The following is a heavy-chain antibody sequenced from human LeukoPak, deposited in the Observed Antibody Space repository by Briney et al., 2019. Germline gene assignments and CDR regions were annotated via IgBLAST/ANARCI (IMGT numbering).Heavy chain of an antibody. J-gene: IGHJ3*02. Sequence: GGSLRLSCAASGFTFSSYAMSWVRQAPEKGLEWVATISGSGGGTYYADSVKGRFTISRDNAKNSLYLQMNSLRAEDTAVYYCAGGGRRDGYNGAFDIWGQGTMVTVSS. CDR2: ISGSGGGT. D-gene: IGHD5-24*01. V-gene: IGHV3-23*01. CDR3: AGGGRRDGYNGAFDI. CDR1: GFTFSSYA.